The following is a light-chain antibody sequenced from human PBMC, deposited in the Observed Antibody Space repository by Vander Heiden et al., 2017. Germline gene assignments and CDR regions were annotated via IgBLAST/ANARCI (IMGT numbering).Light chain of an antibody. CDR2: DDG. CDR1: DFGSKS. V-gene: IGLV3-21*02. Sequence: SYVLTQPPSVSVAPGQTARITCGGNDFGSKSVHWYQQKPGQAPVLVVYDDGDRPAGIPERFSGSNSGNTATLTISRVEAGDEDDYYWQVWDSSIVVFGGGTKLTVL. J-gene: IGLJ2*01. CDR3: QVWDSSIVV.